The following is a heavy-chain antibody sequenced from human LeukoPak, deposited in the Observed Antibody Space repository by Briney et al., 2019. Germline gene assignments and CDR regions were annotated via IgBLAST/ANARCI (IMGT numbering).Heavy chain of an antibody. D-gene: IGHD2-15*01. V-gene: IGHV4-31*03. Sequence: SETLSLTCTVSGGSISSGGYYWSWIRQHPGKGLEWIGCIYYSGSTYYNPSLKSRVTISVDTSKNQFSLKLSSETAADTAVYYCARDELGRLVYWGQGTLVTVSS. J-gene: IGHJ4*02. CDR2: IYYSGST. CDR1: GGSISSGGYY. CDR3: ARDELGRLVY.